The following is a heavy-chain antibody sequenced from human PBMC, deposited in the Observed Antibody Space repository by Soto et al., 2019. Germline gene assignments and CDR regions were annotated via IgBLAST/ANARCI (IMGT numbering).Heavy chain of an antibody. V-gene: IGHV3-30-3*01. D-gene: IGHD5-12*01. Sequence: GGSLRLSCAASGFTFSSYAMHWVRQAPGKGLEWVAVISYDGSNKYYADSVKGRFTISRDNSKNTLYLQMNSLRAEDTAVYYCARDRESGYDIFAPEKYYYYYYGMDVWGQGTTVTVSS. CDR3: ARDRESGYDIFAPEKYYYYYYGMDV. CDR2: ISYDGSNK. CDR1: GFTFSSYA. J-gene: IGHJ6*02.